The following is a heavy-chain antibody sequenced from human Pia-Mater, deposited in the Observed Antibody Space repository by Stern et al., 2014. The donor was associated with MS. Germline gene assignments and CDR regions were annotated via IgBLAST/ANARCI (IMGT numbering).Heavy chain of an antibody. D-gene: IGHD6-19*01. Sequence: VQLVESVGGVVQPGRSLRLSCATSGFTFSTYAIHWVRQAPGKGLELVAVISYDGNNQYYADSLKGRFTISRDNSKNTLYLQMNSLTDEDTAVYYCARDPLAGTGAYFDYWGQGALVTVSS. J-gene: IGHJ4*02. CDR2: ISYDGNNQ. V-gene: IGHV3-30-3*01. CDR1: GFTFSTYA. CDR3: ARDPLAGTGAYFDY.